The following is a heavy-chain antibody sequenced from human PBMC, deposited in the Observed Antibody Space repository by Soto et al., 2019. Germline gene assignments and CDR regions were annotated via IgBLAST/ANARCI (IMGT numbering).Heavy chain of an antibody. CDR2: ISYDGSNK. J-gene: IGHJ4*02. D-gene: IGHD4-17*01. CDR1: GFSFSSYA. Sequence: GGSLRLSCAASGFSFSSYAMHWVRQAPGKGLEWVAGISYDGSNKYYADSVKGRFTISRDNSKNTLYLQMNSLRAEDTAVYYCERGLRTTETPYWGQGNLVTVSS. CDR3: ERGLRTTETPY. V-gene: IGHV3-30-3*01.